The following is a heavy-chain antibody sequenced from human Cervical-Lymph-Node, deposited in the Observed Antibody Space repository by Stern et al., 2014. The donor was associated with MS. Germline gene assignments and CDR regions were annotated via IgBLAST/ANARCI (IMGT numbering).Heavy chain of an antibody. V-gene: IGHV4-31*03. CDR3: ARENGGNSYFDH. J-gene: IGHJ4*02. CDR1: GGSISSGGYY. CDR2: IYYSGIT. D-gene: IGHD4-23*01. Sequence: QVQLQESGPGLVKPSQTLSLTCTVSGGSISSGGYYWSWIRQHPGKGLEWIGYIYYSGITYYNASLKSRVNISVDTSENQFSLKLSSVTAADTAVYYCARENGGNSYFDHWGQGTLVTVSS.